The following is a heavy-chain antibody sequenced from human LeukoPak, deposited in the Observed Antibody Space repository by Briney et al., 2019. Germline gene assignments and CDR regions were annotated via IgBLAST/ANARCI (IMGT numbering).Heavy chain of an antibody. V-gene: IGHV3-23*01. J-gene: IGHJ4*02. D-gene: IGHD6-19*01. Sequence: GESLRLSCAASGFTFSTSVMSWVRQAPGKGLEWVSLISSSGIITRYADSAKGRFSISRDNSKNTLYLQMNSLRADDTAVYYCAKKSGLGFDYWGQGTLVTVSS. CDR2: ISSSGIIT. CDR3: AKKSGLGFDY. CDR1: GFTFSTSV.